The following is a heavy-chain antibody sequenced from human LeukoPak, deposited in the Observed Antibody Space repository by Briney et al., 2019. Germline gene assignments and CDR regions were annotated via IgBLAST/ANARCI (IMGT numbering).Heavy chain of an antibody. V-gene: IGHV3-74*01. CDR1: GFTFSSYW. Sequence: GGSLRLSCAASGFTFSSYWMHWVRQAPGKGLVWVPRINSDGSSTSYADSVKGRFTISRDNAKNTLYLQMNSLRAEDTAVYYCAKALSGWDLFDYWGQGTLVTVSS. CDR3: AKALSGWDLFDY. D-gene: IGHD6-19*01. CDR2: INSDGSST. J-gene: IGHJ4*02.